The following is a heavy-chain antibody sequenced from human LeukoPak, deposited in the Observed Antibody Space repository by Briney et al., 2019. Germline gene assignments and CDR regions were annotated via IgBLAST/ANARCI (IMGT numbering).Heavy chain of an antibody. D-gene: IGHD2-15*01. CDR1: GFTFSTYA. J-gene: IGHJ4*02. CDR2: ISGSGGST. Sequence: PGGSLRLSCAASGFTFSTYAMSWVRQAPGKGLEWVSAISGSGGSTYYADSVKGRFTISRDNSKNTLYLQMNSLRAEDTAVYYCAKGWVAATLNYFDYWGQGTLVTVSS. V-gene: IGHV3-23*01. CDR3: AKGWVAATLNYFDY.